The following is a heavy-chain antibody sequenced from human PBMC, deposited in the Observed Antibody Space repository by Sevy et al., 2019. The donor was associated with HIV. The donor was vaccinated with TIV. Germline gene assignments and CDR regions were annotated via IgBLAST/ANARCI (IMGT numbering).Heavy chain of an antibody. D-gene: IGHD3-22*01. CDR1: GFTFSSYA. CDR2: ISSGGAGT. V-gene: IGHV3-23*01. J-gene: IGHJ4*02. CDR3: ATNYCGYYYDY. Sequence: GGSLRLSCAASGFTFSSYAMSWVRQAPGKGLEWVEGISSGGAGTYNADSVKGRFTISRDNSKNTLYLQMNSLRAEDRAVYYCATNYCGYYYDYWGQGTLVTVSS.